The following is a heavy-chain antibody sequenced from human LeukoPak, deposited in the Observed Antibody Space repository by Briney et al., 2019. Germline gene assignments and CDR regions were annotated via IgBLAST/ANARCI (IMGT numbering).Heavy chain of an antibody. V-gene: IGHV4-59*08. CDR2: IYYTGSP. CDR1: GGSISGYY. CDR3: ARHANDGDYPLDY. D-gene: IGHD4-17*01. Sequence: PSETLSLTCTVSGGSISGYYWSCFRQPPGMGLEGVGYIYYTGSPNYNPSLKSRVTISVDTSNNQFSLRLSSVTAADTAVYYCARHANDGDYPLDYWGQGTLVTVSS. J-gene: IGHJ4*02.